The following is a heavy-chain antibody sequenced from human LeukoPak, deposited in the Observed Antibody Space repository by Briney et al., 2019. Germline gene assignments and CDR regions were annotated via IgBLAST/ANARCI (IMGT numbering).Heavy chain of an antibody. Sequence: PGGSLRLSCAASGFTFSSYSMNWVRQAPGKGLEWVSYISSSSTIYYADSVKGRFTISRDNAKNSLYLQMNSLRAEDTAVYYCARADSSSWPLDYWGQGTLDTVSS. D-gene: IGHD6-13*01. CDR3: ARADSSSWPLDY. V-gene: IGHV3-48*01. J-gene: IGHJ4*02. CDR1: GFTFSSYS. CDR2: ISSSSTI.